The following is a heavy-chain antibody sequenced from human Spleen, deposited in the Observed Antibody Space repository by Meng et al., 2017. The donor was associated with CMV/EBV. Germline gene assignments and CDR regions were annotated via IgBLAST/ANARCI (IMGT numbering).Heavy chain of an antibody. CDR2: IYTSEST. Sequence: SETLSLTCTVSGGSISSYYWSWIRQPAGKGLEWIGRIYTSESTNYNPSLKSRVTMSVDTSKNQFSLRLRSVTAADTAVYYCARAGAGRRFFYFDYWVQGTLVTVSS. V-gene: IGHV4-4*07. D-gene: IGHD3-10*01. CDR1: GGSISSYY. J-gene: IGHJ4*02. CDR3: ARAGAGRRFFYFDY.